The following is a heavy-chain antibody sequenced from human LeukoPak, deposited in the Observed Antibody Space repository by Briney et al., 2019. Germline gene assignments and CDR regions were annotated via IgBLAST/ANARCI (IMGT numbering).Heavy chain of an antibody. CDR2: INPSGGSA. Sequence: ASVKVSCKAAGYTFTSYGISWVRQAPGQGLEWMGIINPSGGSASYAQKFQGRVTMTRDTSTSTVYMELSSLRSEDTAVYYCARRADDSGSYYYFDYWGQGTLVTVSS. CDR3: ARRADDSGSYYYFDY. V-gene: IGHV1-46*03. J-gene: IGHJ4*02. D-gene: IGHD1-26*01. CDR1: GYTFTSYG.